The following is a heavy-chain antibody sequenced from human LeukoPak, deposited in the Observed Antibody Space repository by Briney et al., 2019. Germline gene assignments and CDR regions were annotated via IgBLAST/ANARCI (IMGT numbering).Heavy chain of an antibody. CDR2: IKQDESEK. CDR3: ARDRRDGYNLLDY. D-gene: IGHD5-24*01. CDR1: GFTFSNAW. Sequence: GGSLRLSCAASGFTFSNAWMSWVRQAPGKGLEWVANIKQDESEKYYVDSVKGRFTISRDNAKNSLYLQMSSLRAEDTAVYYCARDRRDGYNLLDYWGQGTLVTVSS. J-gene: IGHJ4*02. V-gene: IGHV3-7*01.